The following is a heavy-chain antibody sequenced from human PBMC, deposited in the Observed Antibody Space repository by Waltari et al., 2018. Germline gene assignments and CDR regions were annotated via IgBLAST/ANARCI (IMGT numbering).Heavy chain of an antibody. V-gene: IGHV3-23*04. CDR1: GFTFSSSV. Sequence: EVQLVESGGGLVQPGGSLRLSCAASGFTFSSSVMSWVRQAPGKGLEWVSTISGSGGSTYYADSVKGRFTISRDNSKNTLYLQMNSLRAEDTAIYYCAKRSQAAARLYYFDCWGQGTLVTVSS. CDR3: AKRSQAAARLYYFDC. CDR2: ISGSGGST. J-gene: IGHJ4*02. D-gene: IGHD6-13*01.